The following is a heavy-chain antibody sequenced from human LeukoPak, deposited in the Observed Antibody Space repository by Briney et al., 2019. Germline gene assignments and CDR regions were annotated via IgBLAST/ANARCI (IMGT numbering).Heavy chain of an antibody. D-gene: IGHD4-23*01. CDR3: ASPVVTEAFDI. Sequence: ASVKVSCKASGYTFTSYGISWVRQAPGQGLEWMGWINPNSGGTNYAQKFQGRVTMTRDTSISTAYMELSRLRSDDTAVYYCASPVVTEAFDIWGQGTMVTVSS. J-gene: IGHJ3*02. CDR2: INPNSGGT. CDR1: GYTFTSYG. V-gene: IGHV1-2*02.